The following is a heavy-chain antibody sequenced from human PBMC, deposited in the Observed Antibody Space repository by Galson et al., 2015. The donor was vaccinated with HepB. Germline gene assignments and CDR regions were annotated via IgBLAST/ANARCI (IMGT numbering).Heavy chain of an antibody. CDR2: ISYDGSNK. Sequence: SLRLSCAASGFTFSSYGMHWVRQAPGKGLEWVAVISYDGSNKYYADSVKGRFTISRDNSKNTLYLQMNSLRAEDTAVYYCAKDPSGWGTTVTTFDYWGQGTLVTVSS. D-gene: IGHD4-17*01. J-gene: IGHJ4*02. CDR3: AKDPSGWGTTVTTFDY. CDR1: GFTFSSYG. V-gene: IGHV3-30*18.